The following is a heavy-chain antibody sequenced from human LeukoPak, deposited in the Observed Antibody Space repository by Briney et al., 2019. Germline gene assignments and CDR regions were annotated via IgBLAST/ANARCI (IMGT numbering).Heavy chain of an antibody. D-gene: IGHD2-2*02. CDR1: GMSFTGYY. CDR3: ARGSGSYTGAADH. J-gene: IGHJ5*02. Sequence: SETLSLTCAVHGMSFTGYYWSWIRQPPGKGLEWIGEMNHRGNPYFNPSFKSRVSISLDTSSKQFSLNLTSVTAADTAFYFCARGSGSYTGAADHWGQGTLVTVSS. CDR2: MNHRGNP. V-gene: IGHV4-34*01.